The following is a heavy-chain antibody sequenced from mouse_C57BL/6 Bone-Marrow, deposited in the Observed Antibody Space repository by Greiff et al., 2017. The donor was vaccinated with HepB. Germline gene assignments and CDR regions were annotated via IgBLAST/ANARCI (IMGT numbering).Heavy chain of an antibody. CDR1: GFSFTSYG. CDR3: ARKTDSSGDVGFAY. CDR2: IWSGGST. V-gene: IGHV2-2*01. Sequence: VKLQQSGPGLVQPSQSLSITCTVSGFSFTSYGVHWVRQSPGKGLEWLGVIWSGGSTDYNAAFISRLSISKDNSKSQVFFKMNSLQADDTAIYYCARKTDSSGDVGFAYWGQGTLVTVSA. D-gene: IGHD3-2*02. J-gene: IGHJ3*01.